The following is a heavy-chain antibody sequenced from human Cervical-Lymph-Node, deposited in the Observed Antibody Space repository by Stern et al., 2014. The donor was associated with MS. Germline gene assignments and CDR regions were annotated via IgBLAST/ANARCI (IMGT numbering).Heavy chain of an antibody. CDR1: GYSLTEVS. Sequence: QVQLVQSGAEVKKPGASVKVSCKGSGYSLTEVSMHWVRQAPGKGLEWMGSFEPGDDETPYSEKFHGRFTMTEDTSTETAYIDLSSLRSADTAVYYCATLGSSSGYKGWGQGTLVIVSS. CDR2: FEPGDDET. J-gene: IGHJ4*02. D-gene: IGHD2-2*02. V-gene: IGHV1-24*01. CDR3: ATLGSSSGYKG.